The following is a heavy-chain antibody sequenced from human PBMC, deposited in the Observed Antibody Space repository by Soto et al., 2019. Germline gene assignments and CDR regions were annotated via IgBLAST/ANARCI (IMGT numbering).Heavy chain of an antibody. D-gene: IGHD1-26*01. V-gene: IGHV4-61*01. CDR2: IYYTGST. Sequence: SETLSLTCTVSGGSVSSGSYYWSWIRQPPGKGLQWIGYIYYTGSTNYNPSLKSRVTISVDTSKNQFSLKLSSVTAADTAVYYCARVWSVGAAIDYWGQGTLVTVSS. J-gene: IGHJ4*02. CDR1: GGSVSSGSYY. CDR3: ARVWSVGAAIDY.